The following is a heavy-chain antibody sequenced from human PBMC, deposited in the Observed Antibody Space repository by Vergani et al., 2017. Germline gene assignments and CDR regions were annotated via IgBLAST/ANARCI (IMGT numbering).Heavy chain of an antibody. D-gene: IGHD3-10*01. J-gene: IGHJ6*03. CDR1: GGSISSGSYY. CDR2: IYTSGST. V-gene: IGHV4-61*02. Sequence: QVQLQESGPGLVKPSQTLSLTCTVSGGSISSGSYYWSWIRQPAGKGLEWIGRIYTSGSTNYNPSLKSRVTISVDTSKTQFSLKLSSLTAADTAVYYCARDSAGSGNYYYYYYMDVWGKGTTVTVSS. CDR3: ARDSAGSGNYYYYYYMDV.